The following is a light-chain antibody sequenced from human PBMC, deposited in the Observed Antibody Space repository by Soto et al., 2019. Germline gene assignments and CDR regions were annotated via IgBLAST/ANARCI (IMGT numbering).Light chain of an antibody. CDR3: SSSTSSSTLVL. J-gene: IGLJ2*01. V-gene: IGLV2-14*03. CDR1: SSDVGGYNN. Sequence: QSALTQPASVSGSPGQSIAISCTGTSSDVGGYNNVSWYQQHPGKAPKLMIYDVSYRPSGVSNRFSASKSGNTASLTIIGLQAEDEADYYCSSSTSSSTLVLFGGGTKLTVL. CDR2: DVS.